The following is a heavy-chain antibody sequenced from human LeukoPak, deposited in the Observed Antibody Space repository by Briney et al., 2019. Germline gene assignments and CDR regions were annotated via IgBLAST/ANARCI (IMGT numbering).Heavy chain of an antibody. Sequence: PGGSLRLSCAASGFTFSSYGMHWVRQAPGKGLEWVAVIWYDGSNKYYADSVKGRFTISRDNSKNTLYLQMNSLRAEDTAVYYCATSISWYYFDYWGQGTLVTVSS. CDR2: IWYDGSNK. CDR1: GFTFSSYG. CDR3: ATSISWYYFDY. V-gene: IGHV3-33*03. D-gene: IGHD2-2*01. J-gene: IGHJ4*02.